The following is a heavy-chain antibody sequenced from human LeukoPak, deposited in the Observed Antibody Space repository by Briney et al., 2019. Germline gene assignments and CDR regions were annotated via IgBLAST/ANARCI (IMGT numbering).Heavy chain of an antibody. V-gene: IGHV4-4*02. J-gene: IGHJ3*02. D-gene: IGHD6-19*01. CDR1: GGSISSSNW. CDR3: ARGMDLTAVAGTVAFDI. Sequence: SETLSLTCAVSGGSISSSNWWSWVRQPPGKGLEWIGEIYHSGSTNYNPSLKSRVTISVDKSKNQFSLKLSSVTAADTAVYYCARGMDLTAVAGTVAFDIWGQGTMVTVSS. CDR2: IYHSGST.